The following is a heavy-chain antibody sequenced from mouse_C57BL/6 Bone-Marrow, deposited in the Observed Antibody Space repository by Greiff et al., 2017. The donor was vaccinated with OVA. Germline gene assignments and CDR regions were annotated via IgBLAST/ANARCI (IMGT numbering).Heavy chain of an antibody. CDR1: GFSFNTYA. Sequence: EVQLVESGGGLVQPKGSLKLSCAASGFSFNTYAMNWVRQAPGKGLEWVARIRSKSNNYATYYAVSVKDSITISRDDSESMRYVQMKNLRTEDTAMYYCVGQDYGSSYTDAMDYWGQGTSVTVSS. CDR3: VGQDYGSSYTDAMDY. J-gene: IGHJ4*01. D-gene: IGHD1-1*01. CDR2: IRSKSNNYAT. V-gene: IGHV10-1*01.